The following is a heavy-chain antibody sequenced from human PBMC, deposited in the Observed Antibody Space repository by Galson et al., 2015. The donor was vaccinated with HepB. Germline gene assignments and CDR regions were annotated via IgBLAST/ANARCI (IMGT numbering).Heavy chain of an antibody. J-gene: IGHJ4*02. CDR2: PNPSSGST. CDR1: GYTFNSYY. D-gene: IGHD2-15*01. V-gene: IGHV1-46*02. CDR3: ARGPRTYSFDS. Sequence: SVKVSCKASGYTFNSYYMYWVRQAPGQGLEWMGIPNPSSGSTSFAQKFQGRVTMTRDTSTSTVYLELNSLRSEDTAVYYCARGPRTYSFDSWGQGTLVTVSS.